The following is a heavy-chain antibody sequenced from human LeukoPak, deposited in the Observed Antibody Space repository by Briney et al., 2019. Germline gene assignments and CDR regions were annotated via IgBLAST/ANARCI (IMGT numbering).Heavy chain of an antibody. J-gene: IGHJ4*02. V-gene: IGHV5-51*01. D-gene: IGHD6-19*01. Sequence: GASLKISCKGSGSRFTNYWIGWVRQMPGKGLEWMGIIYPGDSDTRYSPSFQGQVTISADKSISTAYLQWSSLKASDTAMYYCARPHSSGWYYFDYWGQGTLVTVSS. CDR3: ARPHSSGWYYFDY. CDR2: IYPGDSDT. CDR1: GSRFTNYW.